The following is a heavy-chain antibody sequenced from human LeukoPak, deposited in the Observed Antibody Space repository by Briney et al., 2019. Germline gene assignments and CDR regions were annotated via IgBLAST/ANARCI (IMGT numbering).Heavy chain of an antibody. CDR3: VRDVGAVRGEVYFDY. J-gene: IGHJ4*02. D-gene: IGHD3-10*01. V-gene: IGHV3-7*01. CDR2: IKQDGSEK. Sequence: GGSLRLSCAASGFTFSSYGMSWVRQAPGKGLDWVANIKQDGSEKYYVDSVKGRFTISRDNTKNLLYLEMNSLRAEDTAMYFCVRDVGAVRGEVYFDYWGQGTLVTVSS. CDR1: GFTFSSYG.